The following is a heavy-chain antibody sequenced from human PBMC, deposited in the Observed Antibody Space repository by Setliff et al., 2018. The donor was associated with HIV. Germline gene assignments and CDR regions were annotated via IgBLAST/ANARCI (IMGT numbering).Heavy chain of an antibody. D-gene: IGHD5-12*01. CDR3: ARQPLYNDYDWRSYYFDY. V-gene: IGHV4-38-2*01. CDR1: GYSISSGCY. Sequence: SETLSLTCAVSGYSISSGCYWGWIRQPPGKGLEWIGSMYHTGSTYYSPSLNSRFTISVDTSKNQFSLKLRSVTAADTAVYYCARQPLYNDYDWRSYYFDYWGQGSLVTV. CDR2: MYHTGST. J-gene: IGHJ4*02.